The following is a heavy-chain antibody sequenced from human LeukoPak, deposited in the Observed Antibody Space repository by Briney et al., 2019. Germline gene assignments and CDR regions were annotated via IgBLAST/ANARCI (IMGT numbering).Heavy chain of an antibody. J-gene: IGHJ3*02. CDR1: GGSFSGYY. V-gene: IGHV4-34*01. D-gene: IGHD3-3*01. Sequence: SETLSLTCAVYGGSFSGYYWSWIRQPPGKGLEWIGEINHSGSTNYNPSLKSRVTISVDTSKNQFSLKLSSVTAADTAVYYCARRAISITIFGVVLGMAFDIWGQGTMVTVSS. CDR2: INHSGST. CDR3: ARRAISITIFGVVLGMAFDI.